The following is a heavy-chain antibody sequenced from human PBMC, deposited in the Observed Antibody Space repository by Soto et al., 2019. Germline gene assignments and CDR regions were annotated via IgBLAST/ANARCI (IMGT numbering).Heavy chain of an antibody. CDR1: GFTVSSNY. V-gene: IGHV3-66*01. CDR2: IYSGGST. D-gene: IGHD6-13*01. Sequence: EVQLVESGGGLVQPGGYLRLSCAASGFTVSSNYMSWVRQAPGKGLEWVSVIYSGGSTYYADSVKGRFTISRDNSKNTRYLQMNSLRAEDTVVYYCASRSSSWYQYAFDIWGQGTMVTVSS. CDR3: ASRSSSWYQYAFDI. J-gene: IGHJ3*02.